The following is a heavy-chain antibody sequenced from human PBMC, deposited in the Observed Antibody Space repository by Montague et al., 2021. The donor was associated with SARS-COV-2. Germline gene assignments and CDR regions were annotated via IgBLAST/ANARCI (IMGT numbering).Heavy chain of an antibody. CDR2: IKQDESEK. CDR3: TRGPGGNNGGKSDY. CDR1: GFTFSNYW. V-gene: IGHV3-7*01. D-gene: IGHD4-23*01. J-gene: IGHJ4*01. Sequence: SLRLSCAASGFTFSNYWMTWVRQAPGKGLEWVANIKQDESEKYYVDSVEGRFAISRDNAKNSLYLQMNSLRVEDTAVYYCTRGPGGNNGGKSDYWGQGTLVTVSS.